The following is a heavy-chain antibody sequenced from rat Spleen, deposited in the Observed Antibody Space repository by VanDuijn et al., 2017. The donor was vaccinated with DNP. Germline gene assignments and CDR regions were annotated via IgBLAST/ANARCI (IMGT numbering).Heavy chain of an antibody. CDR3: ARDRYYGSTVGMDA. CDR1: GFSLTTNG. V-gene: IGHV2S12*01. J-gene: IGHJ4*01. CDR2: ISSDGNT. Sequence: QVQLKESGPGLVQPSQTLSLTCSVSGFSLTTNGVSWVRQPPGKGLEWIAAISSDGNTYYNSTLISRLRITRDTSKSQVFLKMNSLQTEDIATYYCARDRYYGSTVGMDAWGQGASVTVSS. D-gene: IGHD1-6*01.